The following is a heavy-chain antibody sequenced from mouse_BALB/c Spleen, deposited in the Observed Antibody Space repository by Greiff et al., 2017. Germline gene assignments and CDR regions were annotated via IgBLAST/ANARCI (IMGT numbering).Heavy chain of an antibody. CDR1: GYTFTSYW. CDR2: INPSTGYT. CDR3: ARKGPIYYDYEGGLLGDY. D-gene: IGHD2-4*01. Sequence: QVQLQQSGAELAKPGASVKMSCKASGYTFTSYWMHWVKQRPGQGLEWIGYINPSTGYTEYNQKFKDKATLTADKSSSTAYMQLSSLTSEDSAVYYCARKGPIYYDYEGGLLGDYWGQGTSVTVSS. J-gene: IGHJ4*01. V-gene: IGHV1-7*01.